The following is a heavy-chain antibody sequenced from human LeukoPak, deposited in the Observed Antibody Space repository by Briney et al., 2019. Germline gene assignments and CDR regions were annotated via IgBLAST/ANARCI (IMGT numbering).Heavy chain of an antibody. CDR3: AKFYDILTGYFDH. CDR2: ISGGGGGT. Sequence: GGSLRLSCAASGFTVSSNYMSWVRQSPGKGLEWVSSISGGGGGTYYAEFVKGRFTISRDNSKNTLYLQMNSLRAEDTAVYYCAKFYDILTGYFDHWGQGTLVTVSS. D-gene: IGHD3-9*01. V-gene: IGHV3-23*01. J-gene: IGHJ4*02. CDR1: GFTVSSNY.